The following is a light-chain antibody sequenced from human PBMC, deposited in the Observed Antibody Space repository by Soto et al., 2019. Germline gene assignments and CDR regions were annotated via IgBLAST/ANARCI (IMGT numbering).Light chain of an antibody. Sequence: EIVMTQSPATLSVSPGERATLSCRASQSVDSNLAWYQQKLSQAPRLLIYGASTRATGVPARFSGSGSGTEFTLTISSLQSEDFAVYYCQQYNNWPRTFGQGTRVEIK. J-gene: IGKJ1*01. V-gene: IGKV3-15*01. CDR2: GAS. CDR3: QQYNNWPRT. CDR1: QSVDSN.